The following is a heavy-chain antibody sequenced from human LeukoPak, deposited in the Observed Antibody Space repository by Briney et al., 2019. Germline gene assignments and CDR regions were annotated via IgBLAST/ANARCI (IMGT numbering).Heavy chain of an antibody. CDR3: ARGDYGDYVSRPGY. CDR1: GGSFSGYY. Sequence: PSETLSLTCAVYGGSFSGYYWSWIRQPPGKGLEWIGEINHSGSTNYNPSLKSRVTISVDTSKNQFSLKLSSVTAADTAVYYCARGDYGDYVSRPGYWGQGTLVTVSS. J-gene: IGHJ4*02. CDR2: INHSGST. V-gene: IGHV4-34*01. D-gene: IGHD4-17*01.